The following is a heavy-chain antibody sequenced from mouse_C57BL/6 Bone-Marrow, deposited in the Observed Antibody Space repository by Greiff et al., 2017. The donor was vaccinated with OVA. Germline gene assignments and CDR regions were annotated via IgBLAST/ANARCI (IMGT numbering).Heavy chain of an antibody. Sequence: EVQLQESGGGLVKPGGSLKLSCAASGFTFSSYAMSWVRQTPEKRLEWVATISDGGSYTYYPDNVKGRFTISRDNAKNNLYLQMSHLKSEDTAMYYCARIYYDYFAWFAYWGQGTLVTVSA. CDR1: GFTFSSYA. J-gene: IGHJ3*01. V-gene: IGHV5-4*01. CDR2: ISDGGSYT. CDR3: ARIYYDYFAWFAY. D-gene: IGHD2-4*01.